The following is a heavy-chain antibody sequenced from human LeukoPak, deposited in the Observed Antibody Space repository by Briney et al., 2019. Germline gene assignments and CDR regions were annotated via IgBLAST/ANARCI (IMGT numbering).Heavy chain of an antibody. V-gene: IGHV3-30*03. CDR2: ISSDGSNK. Sequence: GGSLRLSCAGSGFTFSSYGMHWVRQAPGKGLEWVAVISSDGSNKYYADSVKGRFTISRDNSKNTLYLQMSSLRAEDTSVYYCARDGRDGYNYPSYYFDYWGQGTLVTVSS. D-gene: IGHD5-24*01. J-gene: IGHJ4*02. CDR1: GFTFSSYG. CDR3: ARDGRDGYNYPSYYFDY.